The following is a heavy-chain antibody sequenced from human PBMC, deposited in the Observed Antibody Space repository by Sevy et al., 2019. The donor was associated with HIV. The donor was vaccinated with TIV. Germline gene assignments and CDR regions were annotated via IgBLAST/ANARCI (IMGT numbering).Heavy chain of an antibody. CDR3: ARGSVRDSSGYYPLYDY. CDR1: GGSISSGGYS. V-gene: IGHV4-30-2*01. D-gene: IGHD3-22*01. J-gene: IGHJ4*02. Sequence: SETLSLTCAVSGGSISSGGYSWSWIRQPPGKGLEWIGYIYPSVSTYYNPSLKSRVTISVDRSKNQFSLKLSSVTAADTAVYYCARGSVRDSSGYYPLYDYWGQGTLVTVSS. CDR2: IYPSVST.